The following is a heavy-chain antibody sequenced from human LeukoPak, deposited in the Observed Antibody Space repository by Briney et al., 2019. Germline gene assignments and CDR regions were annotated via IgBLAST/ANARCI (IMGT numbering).Heavy chain of an antibody. Sequence: GGSLRLSCTASGFTFSRFWMTWVRQAPGKGLEWVSYISSSGNTIYYADSVKGRFTISRDNAKNSLYLLMNSLRAEDTAVYYCAREGGSYSNYFDYWGQGTLVTVSS. D-gene: IGHD1-26*01. V-gene: IGHV3-48*03. CDR2: ISSSGNTI. CDR1: GFTFSRFW. CDR3: AREGGSYSNYFDY. J-gene: IGHJ4*02.